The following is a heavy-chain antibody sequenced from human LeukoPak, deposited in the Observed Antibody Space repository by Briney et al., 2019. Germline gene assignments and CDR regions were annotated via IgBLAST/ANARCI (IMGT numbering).Heavy chain of an antibody. J-gene: IGHJ3*02. V-gene: IGHV3-23*01. CDR1: GFTFSSYA. CDR2: ISASGDVT. D-gene: IGHD1-26*01. CDR3: AKSLLTTASGTGRAFDI. Sequence: GGSLRLSCAASGFTFSSYAMSWVRQAPGKGLEWVSGISASGDVTFHADPVKGRFTISRDNSKNTLYLQMNSLRAEDTAEYYCAKSLLTTASGTGRAFDIWGQGTMVTVSS.